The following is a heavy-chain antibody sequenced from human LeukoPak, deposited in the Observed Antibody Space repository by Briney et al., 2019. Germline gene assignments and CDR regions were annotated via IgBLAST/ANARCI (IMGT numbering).Heavy chain of an antibody. D-gene: IGHD6-19*01. Sequence: GGSLRLSCAASGFTFSSYAMSWVRQAPGKGLEWVSAIGGSGGGTYYADSVKGRFTISRDNSKNTLYLQMNSLRAEDTAVYYCAKLPIAVGYTYYFDCWGQGTLATVSS. V-gene: IGHV3-23*01. CDR3: AKLPIAVGYTYYFDC. CDR1: GFTFSSYA. CDR2: IGGSGGGT. J-gene: IGHJ4*02.